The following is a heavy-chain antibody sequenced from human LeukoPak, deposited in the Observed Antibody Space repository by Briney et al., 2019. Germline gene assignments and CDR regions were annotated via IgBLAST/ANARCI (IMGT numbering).Heavy chain of an antibody. V-gene: IGHV3-48*03. D-gene: IGHD3-22*01. CDR1: GFTFSSYE. CDR3: AKDSHYYDSSGYALDY. J-gene: IGHJ4*02. CDR2: ISSSGSTI. Sequence: PGGSLRLSCAASGFTFSSYEMNWVRQAPGKGLEWVSYISSSGSTIYYADSVKGRFTISRDNAKNSLYLQMNSLRAEDTALYYCAKDSHYYDSSGYALDYWGQGTLVTVSS.